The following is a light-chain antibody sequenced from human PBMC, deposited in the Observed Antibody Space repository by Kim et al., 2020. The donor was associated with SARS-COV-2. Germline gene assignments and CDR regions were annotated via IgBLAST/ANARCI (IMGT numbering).Light chain of an antibody. Sequence: SSELTQDPAVSVALGQTVRITCQGDTLRSYYATWYQQKVGQAPLLVMDGRNKRPSGIPDRFSGSSSGDTASLTITGAQAEDEAVYYCNSRDSSYNQYVFGTGTKVTVL. CDR3: NSRDSSYNQYV. CDR2: GRN. CDR1: TLRSYY. V-gene: IGLV3-19*01. J-gene: IGLJ1*01.